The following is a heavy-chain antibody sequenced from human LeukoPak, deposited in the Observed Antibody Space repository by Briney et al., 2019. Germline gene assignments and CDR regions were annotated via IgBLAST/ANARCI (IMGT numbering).Heavy chain of an antibody. CDR1: GYIFTYHY. V-gene: IGHV1-46*01. Sequence: GASVKVSCKASGYIFTYHYIHLVRQAPGQGLEWMGIIKPNNGNTDYAQKFQGRVTMTRDTSTSTVYMDLSSLGSEDTAVYYCARESDSGKDFDFRGQGTLVSVSS. D-gene: IGHD1-26*01. CDR2: IKPNNGNT. CDR3: ARESDSGKDFDF. J-gene: IGHJ4*02.